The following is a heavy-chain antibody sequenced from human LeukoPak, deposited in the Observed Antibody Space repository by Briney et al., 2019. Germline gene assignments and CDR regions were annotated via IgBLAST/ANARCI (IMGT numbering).Heavy chain of an antibody. CDR2: INPSGGST. CDR1: GYTFTIYY. Sequence: ASVKVSCKASGYTFTIYYMHWVRQAPGQGLEWMGIINPSGGSTSYAQKFQGRVAMTRDMSTSTVYMELSSLRSEDTAVYYCARDRTVDTATSAFDYWGQGTLVTVSS. CDR3: ARDRTVDTATSAFDY. J-gene: IGHJ4*02. D-gene: IGHD5-18*01. V-gene: IGHV1-46*01.